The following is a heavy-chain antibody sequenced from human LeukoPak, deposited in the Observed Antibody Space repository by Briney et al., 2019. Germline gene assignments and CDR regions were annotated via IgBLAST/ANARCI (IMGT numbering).Heavy chain of an antibody. CDR2: ISTSGSTI. CDR3: ARVGVSTYSFDY. Sequence: GGSLRLSCAASGFTFSSYEMNWVRQAPGKGLDWVSYISTSGSTIYYADSVKGRFTISRDNAKNTVYLQMNSLRAEDTAVYYCARVGVSTYSFDYWGQGTLVTVSS. CDR1: GFTFSSYE. J-gene: IGHJ4*02. V-gene: IGHV3-48*03. D-gene: IGHD4-11*01.